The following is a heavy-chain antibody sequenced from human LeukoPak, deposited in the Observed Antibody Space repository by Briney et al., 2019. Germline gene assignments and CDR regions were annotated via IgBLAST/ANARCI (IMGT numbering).Heavy chain of an antibody. CDR2: IRYDGSNK. CDR3: AKGGGWEVQYYYYYMDV. J-gene: IGHJ6*03. D-gene: IGHD1-26*01. Sequence: GGSLRLSCAASGFTFSSYGMHWVRQAPGKGLEWVAFIRYDGSNKYYADSVKGRFTISRDNSKNTLYLKMNSLRAEDTAVYYCAKGGGWEVQYYYYYMDVWGKGTTVTVSS. V-gene: IGHV3-30*02. CDR1: GFTFSSYG.